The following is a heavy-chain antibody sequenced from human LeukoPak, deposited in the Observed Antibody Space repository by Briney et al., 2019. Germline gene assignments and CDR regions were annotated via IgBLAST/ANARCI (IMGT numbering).Heavy chain of an antibody. Sequence: PGGSLRLSCAASGFIFSTYPMSWVRQAPGKGLEWVSAITGSGDSTFYADSVKGRCTISGDNSKNILSLQMNILRAEDTAVYYCAKENPVGGTNYFDYWGQGTLVTVSS. D-gene: IGHD1-26*01. V-gene: IGHV3-23*01. J-gene: IGHJ4*02. CDR3: AKENPVGGTNYFDY. CDR1: GFIFSTYP. CDR2: ITGSGDST.